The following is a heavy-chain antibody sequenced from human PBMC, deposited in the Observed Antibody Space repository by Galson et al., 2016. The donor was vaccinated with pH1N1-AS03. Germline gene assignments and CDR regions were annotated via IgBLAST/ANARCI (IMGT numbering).Heavy chain of an antibody. CDR1: GGSITTDY. CDR2: VSHDGNT. V-gene: IGHV4-59*08. D-gene: IGHD3-22*01. CDR3: ARMRVVAASDTSGYYYFAF. J-gene: IGHJ4*02. Sequence: ETLSLTCSVSGGSITTDYWNWIRQPPGKGPEWIGYVSHDGNTNYNHSLYSRVTMSVDKSKNQFSLKLNSVSAADTAVYYCARMRVVAASDTSGYYYFAFWGQGALVTVSS.